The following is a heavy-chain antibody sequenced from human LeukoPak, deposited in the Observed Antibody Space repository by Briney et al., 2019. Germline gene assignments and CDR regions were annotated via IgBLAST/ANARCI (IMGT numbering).Heavy chain of an antibody. CDR1: GVTISGYY. J-gene: IGHJ4*02. D-gene: IGHD6-13*01. Sequence: PSETLSLTCTVSGVTISGYYWSWIRQPPGKGLEGIGNIYYSGSTGYNPSLKSRVTISVDTSKNQFSLMLSSVTAADTAVYYCARLDISNWYIFDYWGQGTLVTVSS. CDR2: IYYSGST. V-gene: IGHV4-59*01. CDR3: ARLDISNWYIFDY.